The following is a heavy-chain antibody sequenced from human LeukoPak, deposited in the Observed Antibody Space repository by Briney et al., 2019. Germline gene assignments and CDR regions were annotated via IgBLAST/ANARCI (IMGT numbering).Heavy chain of an antibody. CDR1: GGSISGVY. CDR2: IDNSGDT. Sequence: SETLSLTRAVYGGSISGVYYTWIRQPPGKGLEWIGEIDNSGDTHYNPSLKSGATISIDTSKSQVFLKVTSVTAADAALYYCARGSPFQEWGQGTLVTVSS. J-gene: IGHJ4*02. CDR3: ARGSPFQE. V-gene: IGHV4-34*01.